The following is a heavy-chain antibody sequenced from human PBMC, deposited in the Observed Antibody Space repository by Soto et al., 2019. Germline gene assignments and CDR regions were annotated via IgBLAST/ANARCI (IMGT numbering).Heavy chain of an antibody. D-gene: IGHD3-10*01. Sequence: GGSLRLSCVASEFTFSDHYMSWIRQTPGKGLEWVSYISDTGTIAYYADSVKGRFTISRDNAKSSLFLQMNSLRAEDTAIYYCARGGGPFFYGSGSYYIFSRWGQGTLVTVSS. CDR2: ISDTGTIA. J-gene: IGHJ4*02. CDR3: ARGGGPFFYGSGSYYIFSR. V-gene: IGHV3-11*01. CDR1: EFTFSDHY.